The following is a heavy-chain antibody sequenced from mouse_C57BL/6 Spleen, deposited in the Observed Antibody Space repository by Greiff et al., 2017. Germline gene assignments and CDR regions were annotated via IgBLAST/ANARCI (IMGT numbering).Heavy chain of an antibody. CDR2: IYWDDDK. J-gene: IGHJ2*01. CDR1: GFSLSTSGMG. CDR3: ARRLLRYYFDD. Sequence: QVTLKVCGPGILQSSQTLSLTCSFSGFSLSTSGMGVSWIRQPSGKGLEWLAHIYWDDDKRYNPSLKSRLTIAKDTSRNQVFLKITSVDTADTATYYCARRLLRYYFDDWGQGTTLTVSS. V-gene: IGHV8-12*01. D-gene: IGHD1-1*01.